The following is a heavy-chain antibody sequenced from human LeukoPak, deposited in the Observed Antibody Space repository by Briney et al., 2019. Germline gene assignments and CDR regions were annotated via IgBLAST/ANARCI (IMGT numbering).Heavy chain of an antibody. D-gene: IGHD3-3*01. CDR1: GGSISSYY. CDR3: ARASSWSGYYELGY. CDR2: IYTSGST. V-gene: IGHV4-4*07. J-gene: IGHJ4*02. Sequence: SETLSLTCTVSGGSISSYYWSWIRQPAGKGQEWIGRIYTSGSTNYNPSLKSRVTMSVDTSKNQFSLKLSSVTAADTAVYFCARASSWSGYYELGYWGQGTLVTVSS.